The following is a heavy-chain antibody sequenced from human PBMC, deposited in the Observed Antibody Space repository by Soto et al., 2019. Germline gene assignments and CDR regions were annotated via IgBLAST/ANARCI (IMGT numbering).Heavy chain of an antibody. J-gene: IGHJ6*02. CDR2: IYYSGST. CDR3: ARLGAEYYYYGMDV. CDR1: GGSISSGGYY. Sequence: SETLSLTCTVSGGSISSGGYYWSWIRQHPGKGLEWIGYIYYSGSTYYNPSLKSRVTISVDTSKNQFSLKPSSVTAADTAVYYCARLGAEYYYYGMDVWGQGTTVTVSS. V-gene: IGHV4-31*03.